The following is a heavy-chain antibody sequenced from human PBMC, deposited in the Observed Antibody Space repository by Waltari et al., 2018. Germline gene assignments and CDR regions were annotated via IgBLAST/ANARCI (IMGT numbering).Heavy chain of an antibody. J-gene: IGHJ4*02. D-gene: IGHD2-8*01. V-gene: IGHV4-59*01. Sequence: QVQLQESGPGLVKPSETLSLTCTVSGGSISSYYWSWIRQPPGKGLEWIGYIYYSGSTNYNPSLKSRVTISVDTSKNQFSLKLSSVTAADTAVYYCARGLPQGYCTNGVCSQGVYFDYWGQ. CDR2: IYYSGST. CDR1: GGSISSYY. CDR3: ARGLPQGYCTNGVCSQGVYFDY.